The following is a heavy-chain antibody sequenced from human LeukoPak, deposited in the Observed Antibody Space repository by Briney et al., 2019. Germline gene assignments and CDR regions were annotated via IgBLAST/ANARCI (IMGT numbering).Heavy chain of an antibody. D-gene: IGHD1-1*01. V-gene: IGHV3-23*01. CDR2: INHNGGNT. J-gene: IGHJ4*02. CDR1: GFTFSTYA. CDR3: AKVYVWNEYYFDY. Sequence: GGSLRLSCAASGFTFSTYAMNWVRQAPGKGLEWVSTINHNGGNTYYADSVKGRFTISRDNSKNTLYLQMNSLRAEDTAVYYCAKVYVWNEYYFDYWGQGTLVTVSS.